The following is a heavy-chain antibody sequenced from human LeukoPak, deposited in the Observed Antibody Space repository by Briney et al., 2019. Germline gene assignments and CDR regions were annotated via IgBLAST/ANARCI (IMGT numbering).Heavy chain of an antibody. V-gene: IGHV1-2*02. D-gene: IGHD3-22*01. Sequence: GASVKVSCKASGYTFTGYYMNWVRQAPGHGLEWMGWINPNSGCTNYAQKFQGRVNMTRDTSISTAYMELSRLRSDDTAVYYCARGAYYYDSSGYYDIYFDYWGQGTLVTVSS. CDR3: ARGAYYYDSSGYYDIYFDY. CDR2: INPNSGCT. CDR1: GYTFTGYY. J-gene: IGHJ4*02.